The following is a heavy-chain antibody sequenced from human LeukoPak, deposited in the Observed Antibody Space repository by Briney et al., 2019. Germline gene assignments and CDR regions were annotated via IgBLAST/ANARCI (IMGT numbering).Heavy chain of an antibody. D-gene: IGHD6-25*01. CDR1: GDSLNSYY. Sequence: SETLSLTXTMSGDSLNSYYWSWIRQPPGEGLQWIGYIFYSGSSNYNASLRSRVAISVDTSKNQFSLKLTSVTAADTAVYYCAGRAARFFDYWGQGILVTVSS. CDR3: AGRAARFFDY. CDR2: IFYSGSS. J-gene: IGHJ4*02. V-gene: IGHV4-59*01.